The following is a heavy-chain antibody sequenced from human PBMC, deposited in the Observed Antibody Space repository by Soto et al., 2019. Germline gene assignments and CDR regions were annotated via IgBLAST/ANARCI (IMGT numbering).Heavy chain of an antibody. Sequence: QLQLQESGPGLVKPSETLSLTCTVSGGSISSSSYYWGWIHQPPGKGLEWIGSIYYSGSTYYNPSLKSRVTISVDTSKNQFSLKLSSVTAADTAVYYCARRVYDFWSGYLYYFDYWGQGTLVTVSS. V-gene: IGHV4-39*01. D-gene: IGHD3-3*01. CDR3: ARRVYDFWSGYLYYFDY. CDR1: GGSISSSSYY. CDR2: IYYSGST. J-gene: IGHJ4*02.